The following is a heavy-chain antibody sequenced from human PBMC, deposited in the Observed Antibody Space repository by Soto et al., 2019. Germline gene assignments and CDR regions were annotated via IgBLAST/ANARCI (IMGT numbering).Heavy chain of an antibody. CDR1: GFTFENYA. V-gene: IGHV3-9*01. Sequence: GGSLRLSCTASGFTFENYAMHWVRQAPGKGLEWVSGISRNRGTIGYADSVRGRFTISRDNAKNSLYLQMDSLRPEDTALYYCAKDTLYSNFEYYFDYWGQGTLVTVSS. D-gene: IGHD4-4*01. J-gene: IGHJ4*02. CDR3: AKDTLYSNFEYYFDY. CDR2: ISRNRGTI.